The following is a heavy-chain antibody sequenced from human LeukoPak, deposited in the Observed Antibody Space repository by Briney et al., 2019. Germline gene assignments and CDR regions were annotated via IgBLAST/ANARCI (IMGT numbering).Heavy chain of an antibody. V-gene: IGHV4-59*01. CDR3: ARIFYFYDFWSGYYGGYYMDV. CDR1: GGSISSTY. D-gene: IGHD3-3*01. Sequence: SETLSLTCTVSGGSISSTYWSWIRQPPGKGLEWIGYMYYSGSTDYNPSLKSRVTISVDTSKIQFSLKLSSVTAADTAVYYCARIFYFYDFWSGYYGGYYMDVWGKGTTVTVSS. CDR2: MYYSGST. J-gene: IGHJ6*03.